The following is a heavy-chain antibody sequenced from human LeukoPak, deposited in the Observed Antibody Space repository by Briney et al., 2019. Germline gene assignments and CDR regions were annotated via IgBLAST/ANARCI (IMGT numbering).Heavy chain of an antibody. CDR3: AKVEDIVVVPAAIDY. CDR2: IRYDGRNK. V-gene: IGHV3-30*02. Sequence: PGGSLRLSCAASGFTFSSYGMHWVRQAPGKGLEWVAFIRYDGRNKYYADSVKGRFTISRDNSKNTLYLQMNSLRAEDTAVYYCAKVEDIVVVPAAIDYWGQGTLVTVSS. J-gene: IGHJ4*02. D-gene: IGHD2-2*01. CDR1: GFTFSSYG.